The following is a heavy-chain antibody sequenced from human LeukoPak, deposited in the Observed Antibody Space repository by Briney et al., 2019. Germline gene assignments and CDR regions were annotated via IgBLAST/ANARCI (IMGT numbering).Heavy chain of an antibody. V-gene: IGHV1-18*01. CDR2: ISAYNGNT. Sequence: GASVTVSCTASGYTFTIYGISWVRQAPGQGLEWMGWISAYNGNTNYAQKLQGRVTMTTDTSTSTAYMELRSLRSDDTAVYYCARESSGYDDYYFDYWGQGTLVTVSS. CDR3: ARESSGYDDYYFDY. J-gene: IGHJ4*02. CDR1: GYTFTIYG. D-gene: IGHD5-12*01.